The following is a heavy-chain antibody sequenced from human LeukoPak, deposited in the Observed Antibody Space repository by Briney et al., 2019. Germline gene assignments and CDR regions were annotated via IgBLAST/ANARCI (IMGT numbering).Heavy chain of an antibody. D-gene: IGHD4-11*01. CDR1: GGSISSGSYY. J-gene: IGHJ5*02. CDR2: IYTSGST. Sequence: SQTLSLTCTVSGGSISSGSYYWSWIRQPAGKGLEWIGRIYTSGSTNYNPSLKSRVTISVDTSKNQFSLKLSSVTAADTAVYYCGRDRSTVTKSPNWFDPWGQGTLVTVSS. CDR3: GRDRSTVTKSPNWFDP. V-gene: IGHV4-61*02.